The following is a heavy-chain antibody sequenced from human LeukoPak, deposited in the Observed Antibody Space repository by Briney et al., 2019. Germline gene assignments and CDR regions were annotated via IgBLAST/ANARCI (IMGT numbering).Heavy chain of an antibody. J-gene: IGHJ4*02. CDR1: GYIFTNYW. CDR2: IYPADSDT. V-gene: IGHV5-51*01. D-gene: IGHD3-10*01. CDR3: TRLRKGWFGDLSFDY. Sequence: PGESLKISCEASGYIFTNYWIGWVRQLPGKGLECMGIIYPADSDTKYSPSFQGQVTISAHKSVGAAYLQWSSLQASDTAMYYCTRLRKGWFGDLSFDYWGQGTTVTVSS.